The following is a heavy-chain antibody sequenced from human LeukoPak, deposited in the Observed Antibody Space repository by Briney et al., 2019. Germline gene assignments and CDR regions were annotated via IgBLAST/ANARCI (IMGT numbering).Heavy chain of an antibody. Sequence: GESLKISCKGSGYSFTSYWIGWVRQMPGKGLEWMGIIYPGDSDTRYSPSFQGQVAISADKSISTAYLQWSSLKASDTAMYYCARQIYGSGSHYHFDYWGQGTLVTVSS. D-gene: IGHD3-10*01. V-gene: IGHV5-51*01. CDR1: GYSFTSYW. CDR3: ARQIYGSGSHYHFDY. CDR2: IYPGDSDT. J-gene: IGHJ4*02.